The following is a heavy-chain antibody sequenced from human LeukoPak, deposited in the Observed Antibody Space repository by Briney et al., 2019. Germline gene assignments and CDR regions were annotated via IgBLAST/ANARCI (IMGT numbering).Heavy chain of an antibody. J-gene: IGHJ4*02. CDR1: GFTFSSYA. Sequence: PGGSLRLSCAASGFTFSSYAMHWVRQAPGKGLEYVSAISSNGGSTYYANSVKGRFTISRDNSKNTLYLQMGSLRGEDMAVYYCARTQYSTTSPFDYWGQGTLVTVSS. CDR2: ISSNGGST. D-gene: IGHD6-6*01. CDR3: ARTQYSTTSPFDY. V-gene: IGHV3-64*01.